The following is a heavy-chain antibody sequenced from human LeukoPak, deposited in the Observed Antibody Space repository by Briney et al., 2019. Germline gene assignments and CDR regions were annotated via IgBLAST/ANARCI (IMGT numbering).Heavy chain of an antibody. J-gene: IGHJ6*03. CDR3: ARAQYRSGGSCYSRDYYYYMDV. D-gene: IGHD2-15*01. V-gene: IGHV1-69*05. CDR1: GATFSSYA. CDR2: IIPIFGTA. Sequence: SVKVSCKASGATFSSYAISWGRQAPGQGLEWLGGIIPIFGTANYAQKFQGRVTITTDESTSTAYMELSSLRSEDTAVYYCARAQYRSGGSCYSRDYYYYMDVWGKGTTVTVSS.